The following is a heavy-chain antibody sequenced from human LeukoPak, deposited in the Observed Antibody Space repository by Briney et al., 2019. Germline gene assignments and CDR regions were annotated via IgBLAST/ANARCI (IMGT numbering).Heavy chain of an antibody. CDR1: GFTFSNYA. D-gene: IGHD6-13*01. V-gene: IGHV3-23*01. CDR3: TKSFLTAAGVASF. J-gene: IGHJ4*02. Sequence: GGSLRLSCAASGFTFSNYAMNWVRQAPGKGLEWGSGISGRGESTYYADSVKGRFSISRDNSKSTLFLQVSSLRDEDTAVYYCTKSFLTAAGVASFWGQGTLVTVSS. CDR2: ISGRGEST.